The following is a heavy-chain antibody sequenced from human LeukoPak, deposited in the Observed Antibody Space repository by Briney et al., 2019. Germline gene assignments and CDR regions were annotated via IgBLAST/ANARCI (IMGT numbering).Heavy chain of an antibody. CDR1: GLTFSAYA. J-gene: IGHJ4*02. CDR3: AKEREYYDSSGYAGFDD. CDR2: ISGSGGRT. V-gene: IGHV3-23*01. D-gene: IGHD3-22*01. Sequence: GGSLRHSCAASGLTFSAYAMNWVRQAPGKGLEWVSSISGSGGRTYYSDSVKGRFTISRDNSKNTLYLQLNGLRAEDTAVYYCAKEREYYDSSGYAGFDDWGQGTLVTVSS.